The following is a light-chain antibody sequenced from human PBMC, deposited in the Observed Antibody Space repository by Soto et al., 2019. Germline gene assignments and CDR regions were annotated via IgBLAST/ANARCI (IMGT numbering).Light chain of an antibody. CDR1: QSIRSN. J-gene: IGKJ1*01. CDR2: DAS. V-gene: IGKV3-15*01. CDR3: QQYNNWPRT. Sequence: EIVMTQSPATLSVSPGQRATVFCRASQSIRSNLAWYQHKPGQAPRLLIFDASSRATGVPARFSGSGSGTEFSLTISSLHSEDVAVYYCQQYNNWPRTFGQGTKVDI.